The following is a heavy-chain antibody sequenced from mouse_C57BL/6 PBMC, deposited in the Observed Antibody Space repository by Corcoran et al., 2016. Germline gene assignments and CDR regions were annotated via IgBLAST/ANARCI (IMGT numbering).Heavy chain of an antibody. Sequence: EVQLQQSGPELVKPGASVKISCKASGYTFTDYYMNWVKQSHGKSLEWIGDINPNNGGTSYNQKFKGKATLTVDKSSSTAYMELRSLTSEDSAVYYCANYGSSYWFAYWGQGTLVTVSA. CDR3: ANYGSSYWFAY. D-gene: IGHD1-1*01. V-gene: IGHV1-26*01. CDR2: INPNNGGT. J-gene: IGHJ3*01. CDR1: GYTFTDYY.